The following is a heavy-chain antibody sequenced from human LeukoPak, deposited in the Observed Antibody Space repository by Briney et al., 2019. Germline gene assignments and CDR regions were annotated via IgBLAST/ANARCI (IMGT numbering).Heavy chain of an antibody. V-gene: IGHV1-18*01. CDR1: GYTFTSHG. CDR2: ISAYNGNT. CDR3: AREGRYNWNDDAVRKFDP. D-gene: IGHD1-1*01. Sequence: GASVKVSCKASGYTFTSHGISWVRQAPGQGLEWMGWISAYNGNTNYAQKLQGRVTMTTDTSTSTAYMELRSLRSDDTAVYYCAREGRYNWNDDAVRKFDPWGQGTLVTVSS. J-gene: IGHJ5*02.